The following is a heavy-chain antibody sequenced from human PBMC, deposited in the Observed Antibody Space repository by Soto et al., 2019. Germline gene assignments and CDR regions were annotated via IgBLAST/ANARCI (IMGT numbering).Heavy chain of an antibody. D-gene: IGHD5-12*01. V-gene: IGHV3-7*01. CDR2: IKQDGSEK. J-gene: IGHJ4*02. CDR1: GFTFSSYW. Sequence: PGGSLRLSCAASGFTFSSYWMSWVRQAPGKGLEWVANIKQDGSEKYYVDSVKGRFTISRDNAKNSLYLQMNSLRAEDTAVYYCVMVATTESPGYWGQGTLVTVSS. CDR3: VMVATTESPGY.